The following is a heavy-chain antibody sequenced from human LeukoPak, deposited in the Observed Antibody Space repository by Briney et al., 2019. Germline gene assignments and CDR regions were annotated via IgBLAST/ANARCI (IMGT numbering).Heavy chain of an antibody. V-gene: IGHV3-11*01. CDR1: GFTFSDSY. CDR3: ARGDIVVLPAGIPHNWFDP. J-gene: IGHJ5*02. D-gene: IGHD2-2*02. CDR2: ISSSGSTI. Sequence: GGSLRLSCVASGFTFSDSYMSWIRQAPGKGLEWLSYISSSGSTIYYADSVKGRFTISRDNAKNSLFLQMNSLRAEDTAVYYCARGDIVVLPAGIPHNWFDPWGQGTLVTVSS.